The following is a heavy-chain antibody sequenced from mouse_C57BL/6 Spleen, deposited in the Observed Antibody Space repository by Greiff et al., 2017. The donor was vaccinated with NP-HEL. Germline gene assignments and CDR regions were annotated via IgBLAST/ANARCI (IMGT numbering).Heavy chain of an antibody. CDR3: ARGGIYAMDY. CDR2: IDPSDSDT. CDR1: GYTFTSYW. Sequence: QVQLQQPGAELVRPGSSVKLSCKASGYTFTSYWMHWVKQRPIQGLEWIGNIDPSDSDTHYNHKFKDKATLTVDKSSSTAYMQLSSLTSEDSAVYYCARGGIYAMDYWGQGTSVTVSS. V-gene: IGHV1-52*01. D-gene: IGHD1-1*02. J-gene: IGHJ4*01.